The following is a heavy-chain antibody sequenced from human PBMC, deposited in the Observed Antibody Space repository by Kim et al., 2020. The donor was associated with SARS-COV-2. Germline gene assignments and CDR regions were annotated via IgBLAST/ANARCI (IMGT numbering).Heavy chain of an antibody. CDR2: TSGRT. V-gene: IGHV4-4*07. J-gene: IGHJ4*02. D-gene: IGHD3-16*02. Sequence: TSGRTNYNPSLQSRVAMSVDMAKNQFSLRLSAVTAADTAVYYCASALGHWGQGTLVTVSS. CDR3: ASALGH.